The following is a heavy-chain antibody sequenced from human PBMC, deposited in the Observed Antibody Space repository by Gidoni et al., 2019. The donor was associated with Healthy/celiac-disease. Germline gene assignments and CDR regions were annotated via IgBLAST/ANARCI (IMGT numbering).Heavy chain of an antibody. V-gene: IGHV1-69*04. CDR1: EGTFSSYA. J-gene: IGHJ4*02. CDR3: ARGRDYGDYERELDY. D-gene: IGHD4-17*01. Sequence: QVQLVQSGAEVKKPGSSVKVSCKASEGTFSSYAISWVRQAPGQGLEWMGRIIPIFGIANYAQKFQGRVTITADKSTSTAYMELSSLRSEDTAVYYCARGRDYGDYERELDYWGQGTLVTVSS. CDR2: IIPIFGIA.